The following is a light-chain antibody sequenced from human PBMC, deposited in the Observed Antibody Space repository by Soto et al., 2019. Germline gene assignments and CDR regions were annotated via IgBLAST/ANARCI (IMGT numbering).Light chain of an antibody. V-gene: IGKV3-11*01. CDR3: QQRSNWPST. CDR2: DAS. CDR1: KSVSSY. Sequence: EIVMTKSPATLSLSPWERATLSCRASKSVSSYLDGSQQKPGQAPRLLIYDASNRATGIPARFSGRGSGTDVTLTISSLEPEDVAVYYCQQRSNWPSTFGQGTRLEIK. J-gene: IGKJ5*01.